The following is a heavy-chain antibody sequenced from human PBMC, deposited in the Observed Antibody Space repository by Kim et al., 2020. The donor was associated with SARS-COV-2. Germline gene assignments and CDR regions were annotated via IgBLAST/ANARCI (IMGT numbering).Heavy chain of an antibody. CDR2: ISYDGSNK. D-gene: IGHD6-19*01. CDR3: AKEEGSGYSIGWTNYYYGVCV. V-gene: IGHV3-30*18. Sequence: GGSLRLSCAASGFTFSSYGMHWVRQAPGKGLEWVAVISYDGSNKDYADSVKGRFTISRDNSKNTLYLQMNSLRAEDTAVYYCAKEEGSGYSIGWTNYYYGVCVWGHGATGTVSP. CDR1: GFTFSSYG. J-gene: IGHJ6*01.